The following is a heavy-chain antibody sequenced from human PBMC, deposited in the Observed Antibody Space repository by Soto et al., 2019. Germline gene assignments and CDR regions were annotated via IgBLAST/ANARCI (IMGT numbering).Heavy chain of an antibody. J-gene: IGHJ4*02. V-gene: IGHV1-18*01. CDR2: ISGYNGNS. CDR1: GYTFTNFG. D-gene: IGHD3-22*01. Sequence: QVHLEQSGAEVKKPGASVKVSCKTSGYTFTNFGISWVRQVPGQGFEWLGWISGYNGNSKYAQKFQDRVTMTTDTSTSTGYLELRRLNSDDSAVYYCARDYCDARAHWGQGTLVTVSS. CDR3: ARDYCDARAH.